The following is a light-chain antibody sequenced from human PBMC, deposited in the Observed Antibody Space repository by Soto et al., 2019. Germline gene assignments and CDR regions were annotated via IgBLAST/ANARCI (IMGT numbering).Light chain of an antibody. Sequence: LVLTQSPGTLTLSPGERATLSCRASQSVSSSYLAWYQQKPGQAPRLLIYGASSRATGIPDRFSGSGSGTDFTLTISRREPEDYVVYYCQQYGSSPQTFGQGTKVEIK. CDR2: GAS. CDR3: QQYGSSPQT. V-gene: IGKV3-20*01. CDR1: QSVSSSY. J-gene: IGKJ1*01.